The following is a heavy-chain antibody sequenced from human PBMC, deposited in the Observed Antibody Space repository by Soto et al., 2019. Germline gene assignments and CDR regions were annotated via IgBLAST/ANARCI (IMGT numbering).Heavy chain of an antibody. CDR3: AREIVVVNHGAFDI. Sequence: SSGKVSCKASGYTFTSYTMHWVRQAPGQRLERMGWINAGNGNTKYSQKFQGRVTITRDTSASTAYMELSSLRSEDTAVYYCAREIVVVNHGAFDIWGQGTMVTVSS. J-gene: IGHJ3*02. V-gene: IGHV1-3*01. CDR1: GYTFTSYT. CDR2: INAGNGNT. D-gene: IGHD2-21*01.